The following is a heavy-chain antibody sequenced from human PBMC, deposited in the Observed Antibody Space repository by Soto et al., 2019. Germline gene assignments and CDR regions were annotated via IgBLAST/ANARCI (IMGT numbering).Heavy chain of an antibody. Sequence: VASVKVSCKASGYTFTSYGISWVRQAPGQGLERMGWISAYNGNTNYAQKLQGRVTMTTDTSTSTAYMELRSLRSDDTAVYYCARDYYYDSSGYPGDYWGQGTLVTVFS. CDR2: ISAYNGNT. V-gene: IGHV1-18*01. CDR1: GYTFTSYG. CDR3: ARDYYYDSSGYPGDY. J-gene: IGHJ4*02. D-gene: IGHD3-22*01.